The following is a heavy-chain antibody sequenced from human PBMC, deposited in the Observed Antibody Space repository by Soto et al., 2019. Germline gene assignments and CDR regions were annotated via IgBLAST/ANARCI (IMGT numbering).Heavy chain of an antibody. Sequence: QVQLMQSGAEVKKPGSSVKVSCKASGGTFSTSAISWVRQAPGEGLEWVGGIIPVFATPDYAQKFQCTVTISADESTTTAYLELTRPTTDDTAVYYCARDKDRQQLGGNYYYILDVGGQGTAITVS. CDR3: ARDKDRQQLGGNYYYILDV. J-gene: IGHJ6*02. D-gene: IGHD1-1*01. CDR1: GGTFSTSA. V-gene: IGHV1-69*12. CDR2: IIPVFATP.